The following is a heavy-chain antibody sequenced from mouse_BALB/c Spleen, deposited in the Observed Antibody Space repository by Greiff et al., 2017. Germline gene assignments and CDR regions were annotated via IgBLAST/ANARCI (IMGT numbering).Heavy chain of an antibody. D-gene: IGHD2-1*01. CDR2: ISSGSSTI. J-gene: IGHJ4*01. V-gene: IGHV5-17*02. Sequence: EVQRVESGGGLVQPGGSRKLSCAASGFTFSSFGMHWVRQAPEKGLEWVAYISSGSSTIYYADTVKGRFTISRDNPKNTLFLQMTSLRSEDTAMYYCARGGNYEAMDYWGQGTSVTVSS. CDR3: ARGGNYEAMDY. CDR1: GFTFSSFG.